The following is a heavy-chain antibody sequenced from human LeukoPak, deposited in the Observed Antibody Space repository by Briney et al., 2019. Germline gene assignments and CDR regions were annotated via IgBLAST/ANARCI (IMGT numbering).Heavy chain of an antibody. V-gene: IGHV1-18*04. CDR3: ARAPPWIQLWLNWFDP. J-gene: IGHJ5*02. D-gene: IGHD5-18*01. CDR2: ISVYNGNT. CDR1: GYTFTGYY. Sequence: GASVKVSCKASGYTFTGYYMHRVRQAPGQGLEWMGWISVYNGNTNYAQKLQGRVTMTTDTSTSTAYMELRSLRSDDTAVYYCARAPPWIQLWLNWFDPWGQGTLVTVSS.